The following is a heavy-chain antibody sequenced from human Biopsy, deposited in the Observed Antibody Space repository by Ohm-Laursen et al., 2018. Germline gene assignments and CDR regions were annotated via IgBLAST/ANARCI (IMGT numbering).Heavy chain of an antibody. Sequence: SDTLSLTCAVFGKTFSDYQWSWIRQPPGKGLEWIGQINQAGTTNYNPSLKSRVTISVDTSTNQFSLKVSSVTAADTALYFCARHPTGFWFDPWGHGTLVTVSS. CDR2: INQAGTT. J-gene: IGHJ5*02. V-gene: IGHV4-34*01. CDR3: ARHPTGFWFDP. CDR1: GKTFSDYQ.